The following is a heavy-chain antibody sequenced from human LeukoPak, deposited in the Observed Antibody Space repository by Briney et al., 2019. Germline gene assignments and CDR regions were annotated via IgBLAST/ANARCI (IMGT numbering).Heavy chain of an antibody. Sequence: GESLKISCKGSGYSFTTYWIAWVRQVPGKGLEWMGIIYPGDSDTRSSPSFQGQVTISADKSINTAYLQWSSLKASGTAMYYCARQAGYNIVTGYYKGHLDYWGQGTLVTVSS. V-gene: IGHV5-51*01. J-gene: IGHJ4*02. CDR1: GYSFTTYW. CDR3: ARQAGYNIVTGYYKGHLDY. CDR2: IYPGDSDT. D-gene: IGHD3-9*01.